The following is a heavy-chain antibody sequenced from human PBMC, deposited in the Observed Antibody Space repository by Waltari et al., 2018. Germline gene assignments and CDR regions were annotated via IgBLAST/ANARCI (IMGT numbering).Heavy chain of an antibody. V-gene: IGHV4-31*03. CDR2: IHHSGST. J-gene: IGHJ3*02. D-gene: IGHD5-12*01. Sequence: QVQLQESGPGLVKPSQTLSLICTVSVGSINSDNYFWSWIRQHPGRGLEWFAYIHHSGSTYYKPSLQSRVIMSVDKSKNQFSLKLSSVTAADTAVYYCVREVIQVATSDAFDIWGQGTMVTVSS. CDR3: VREVIQVATSDAFDI. CDR1: VGSINSDNYF.